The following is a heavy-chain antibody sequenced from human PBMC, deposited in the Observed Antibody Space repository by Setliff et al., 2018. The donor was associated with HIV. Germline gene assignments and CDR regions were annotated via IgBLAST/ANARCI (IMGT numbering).Heavy chain of an antibody. D-gene: IGHD1-26*01. CDR2: VNHSGST. CDR3: AGGPGTTSIDY. J-gene: IGHJ4*02. CDR1: GGSFSGYY. V-gene: IGHV4-34*01. Sequence: SETLSLTCAVYGGSFSGYYWSWIRQPPGKGLEWIGEVNHSGSTNYNMSLWSRVTISLDASRSQFSLELISVTAADTAVYYCAGGPGTTSIDYWAQGTLVTVSS.